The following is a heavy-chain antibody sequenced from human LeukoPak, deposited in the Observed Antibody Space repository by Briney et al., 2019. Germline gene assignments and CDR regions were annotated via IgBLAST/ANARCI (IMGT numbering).Heavy chain of an antibody. CDR3: ARESPYCSSTSCYRHYYYDYYMDV. CDR2: INHSGST. J-gene: IGHJ6*03. CDR1: GGSFSGYY. V-gene: IGHV4-34*01. Sequence: SETLSLTCAVYGGSFSGYYWSWIRQPPGKGLEWIGEINHSGSTNYNPSLKSRVTISVDTSKNQFSLKLSSVTAADTAVYYCARESPYCSSTSCYRHYYYDYYMDVWGKGTTVTVSS. D-gene: IGHD2-2*01.